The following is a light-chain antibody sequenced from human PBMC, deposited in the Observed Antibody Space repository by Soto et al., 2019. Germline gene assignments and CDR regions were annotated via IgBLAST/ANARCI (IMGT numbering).Light chain of an antibody. CDR1: QSVLYSSNNKNY. CDR3: HQYYSTPPTT. V-gene: IGKV4-1*01. Sequence: DIVMTQSPDSLAVSLGERATINCKSSQSVLYSSNNKNYLAWYQQKPGQPPKLLIYWAATRESGVPDRFSGSGSGTDFTRTISSLQAEDVAVYYCHQYYSTPPTTFGQGTKLEIK. CDR2: WAA. J-gene: IGKJ2*01.